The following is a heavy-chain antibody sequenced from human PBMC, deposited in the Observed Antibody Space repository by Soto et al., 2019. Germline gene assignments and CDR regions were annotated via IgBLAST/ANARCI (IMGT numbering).Heavy chain of an antibody. CDR3: ARAEQLYYYYGMDV. CDR1: GYTFTSYD. Sequence: KVSCKASGYTFTSYDINWVRQATGQGLEWMGWMNPNSGNTGYAQKFQGRVTMTRNTSISTAYMELSSLRSEDTAVYYCARAEQLYYYYGMDVWGQGTTVTVSS. D-gene: IGHD6-13*01. CDR2: MNPNSGNT. J-gene: IGHJ6*02. V-gene: IGHV1-8*01.